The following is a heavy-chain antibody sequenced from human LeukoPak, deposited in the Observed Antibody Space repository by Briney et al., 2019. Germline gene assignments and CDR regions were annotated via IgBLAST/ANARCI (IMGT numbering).Heavy chain of an antibody. J-gene: IGHJ6*03. Sequence: PSETLSLTCTVSGGSISSGSYYWSWIRQPAGKGLEWIGRIYTSGSTNYNPSLKSRVTISVDTSKNQFSLKLSSVTAADTAVYYCASDSIYGEDYYYYMDVWGKGTTVTVSS. CDR3: ASDSIYGEDYYYYMDV. D-gene: IGHD4-17*01. V-gene: IGHV4-61*02. CDR1: GGSISSGSYY. CDR2: IYTSGST.